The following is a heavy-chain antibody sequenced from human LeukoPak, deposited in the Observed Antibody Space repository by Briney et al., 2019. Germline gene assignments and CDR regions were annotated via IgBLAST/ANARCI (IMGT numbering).Heavy chain of an antibody. Sequence: ASVKVSCKASGYAFTSYGINWVRQAPGQGLEWMGWISGYNGDTNYAQKIQGRVTMTTDTSTSIVYMELGSMRSDDTAVYYCARGGYDYIWGRSGDYWGQGTLVTVSS. D-gene: IGHD3-16*01. CDR1: GYAFTSYG. CDR2: ISGYNGDT. V-gene: IGHV1-18*01. CDR3: ARGGYDYIWGRSGDY. J-gene: IGHJ4*02.